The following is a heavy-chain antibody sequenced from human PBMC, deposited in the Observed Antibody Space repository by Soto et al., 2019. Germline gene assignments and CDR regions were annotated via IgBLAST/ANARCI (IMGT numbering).Heavy chain of an antibody. V-gene: IGHV3-21*01. Sequence: EVQLVESGGGLVKPGGSLRLSCAASGFTFSSSGMNWVRQAPGKGLEWVSSISSSSNYIYYADSVKGRFTISRDNAENSLYLHMNSLRADDTDVYYCARASGYWYIQDAFDIWGQGTMVTVSS. CDR1: GFTFSSSG. J-gene: IGHJ3*02. CDR2: ISSSSNYI. D-gene: IGHD3-22*01. CDR3: ARASGYWYIQDAFDI.